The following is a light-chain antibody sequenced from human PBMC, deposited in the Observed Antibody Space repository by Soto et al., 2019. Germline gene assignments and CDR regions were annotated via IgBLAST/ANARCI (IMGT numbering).Light chain of an antibody. V-gene: IGLV1-47*01. Sequence: QSVRTQPPSASGTPGQRVTISCSGSSSSIGTNYVYWYQQLPGTAPKLLIYKNNQRPSGVPDRFSGSKSGTSASLAISGLRSEDEADYHCASWDDSLSGYVFGTGTKLTVL. CDR2: KNN. J-gene: IGLJ1*01. CDR3: ASWDDSLSGYV. CDR1: SSSIGTNY.